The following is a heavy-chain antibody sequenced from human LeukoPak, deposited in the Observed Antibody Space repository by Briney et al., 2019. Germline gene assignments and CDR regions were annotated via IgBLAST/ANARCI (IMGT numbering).Heavy chain of an antibody. CDR3: AKAAYVGPDIDY. D-gene: IGHD3-10*01. V-gene: IGHV3-74*01. CDR1: GFTFSGYW. CDR2: INSDGIST. Sequence: GGSLRLSCAASGFTFSGYWMHWVRQAPGKGLVWVSRINSDGISTSYADSVKGRFTISRDNAKNTLYLQMNSLRAEDTAVYYCAKAAYVGPDIDYWGQGTLVTVSS. J-gene: IGHJ4*02.